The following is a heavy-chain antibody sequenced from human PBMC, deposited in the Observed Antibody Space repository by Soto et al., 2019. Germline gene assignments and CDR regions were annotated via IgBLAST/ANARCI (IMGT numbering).Heavy chain of an antibody. CDR2: ISGSGGST. D-gene: IGHD6-19*01. V-gene: IGHV3-23*01. CDR1: GFTFSSYA. CDR3: ATRSSGWYFDY. Sequence: EVQLLESGGGLVQPGGSLRLSCAASGFTFSSYAMSWVRQAPGKGLEWVSAISGSGGSTYYADSVKGRFTISRDNSKNTLYLQMNSLRPEDTAGYYCATRSSGWYFDYWGQGTLVTVSS. J-gene: IGHJ4*02.